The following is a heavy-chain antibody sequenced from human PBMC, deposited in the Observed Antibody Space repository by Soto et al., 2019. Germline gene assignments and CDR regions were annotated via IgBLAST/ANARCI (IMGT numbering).Heavy chain of an antibody. Sequence: QVQLVQSGAEVKMPGASVKVSCKASGYTFITYAIHWVRQAPGQRLEWMGRIDAANGNTRYSQKFQGRVIFTRDTSASTVYMERSSLNPEDTAVFYCARDRHYYDSSGSSYYFDYGGKGTLVTVPS. J-gene: IGHJ4*02. CDR1: GYTFITYA. D-gene: IGHD3-22*01. V-gene: IGHV1-3*01. CDR3: ARDRHYYDSSGSSYYFDY. CDR2: IDAANGNT.